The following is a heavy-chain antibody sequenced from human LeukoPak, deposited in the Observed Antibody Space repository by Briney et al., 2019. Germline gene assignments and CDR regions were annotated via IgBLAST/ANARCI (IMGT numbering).Heavy chain of an antibody. D-gene: IGHD3-10*01. Sequence: SETLSLTCTVSGGSISSSSYYWGWIRQPPGKGLEWIGSIYYSGSTYYNPSLKSRVTISVDTSKNQFSLKLSSVTAADTAVYFCARSPGHYYDSGDYWGQGTLVTVSS. CDR2: IYYSGST. J-gene: IGHJ4*02. CDR1: GGSISSSSYY. CDR3: ARSPGHYYDSGDY. V-gene: IGHV4-39*07.